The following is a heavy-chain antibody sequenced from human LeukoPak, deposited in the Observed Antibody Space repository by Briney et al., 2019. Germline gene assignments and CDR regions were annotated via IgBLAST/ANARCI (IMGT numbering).Heavy chain of an antibody. D-gene: IGHD6-19*01. CDR1: GSTFSSYA. V-gene: IGHV3-64*01. Sequence: GGSLRLSCAASGSTFSSYAMHWVRQAPGKGLEYVSAISSNGGSTYYANSVKGRFTISRDNSKNTLYVQMGSLRAEDMALYYCARGSRSGQPPPPDYWGQGTLVTVSS. CDR3: ARGSRSGQPPPPDY. J-gene: IGHJ4*02. CDR2: ISSNGGST.